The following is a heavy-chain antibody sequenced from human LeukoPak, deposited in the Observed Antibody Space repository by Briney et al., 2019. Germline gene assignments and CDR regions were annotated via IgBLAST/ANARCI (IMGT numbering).Heavy chain of an antibody. CDR2: IYYSGTT. J-gene: IGHJ6*02. CDR1: GGSISDYY. V-gene: IGHV4-59*01. CDR3: AREGSGYSYGYYYYYGMDV. D-gene: IGHD5-18*01. Sequence: SETLSLTCTVSGGSISDYYWSWIRQPPGKGLEWIGYIYYSGTTNYNPSLKSRVTISVDTSKNQFSLKLNSVTAADTAVYYCAREGSGYSYGYYYYYGMDVWGQGTTVTVSS.